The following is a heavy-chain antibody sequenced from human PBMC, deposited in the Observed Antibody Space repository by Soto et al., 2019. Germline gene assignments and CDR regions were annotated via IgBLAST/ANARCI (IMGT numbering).Heavy chain of an antibody. CDR1: SGSISSSNW. D-gene: IGHD6-13*01. Sequence: SETLSLTCAVSSGSISSSNWWSWVRQPPGKGLEWIGEIYHSGSTNYNPSLKSRVTISVDKSKNQFSLKLSSVTAADTAVYYCATRIAAAGGPQPNWFDPCGQGTLVTVS. V-gene: IGHV4-4*02. J-gene: IGHJ5*02. CDR2: IYHSGST. CDR3: ATRIAAAGGPQPNWFDP.